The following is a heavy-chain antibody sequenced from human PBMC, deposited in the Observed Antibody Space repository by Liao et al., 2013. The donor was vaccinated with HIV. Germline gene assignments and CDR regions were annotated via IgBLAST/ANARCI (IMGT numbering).Heavy chain of an antibody. V-gene: IGHV4-34*01. CDR3: ARGSNEEYYYDSSGYYYFDY. CDR2: VTHSGGT. Sequence: QVHLQQWGAGLLKPAETLSLTCAVDGASLRGYYWGWIRQPPGKGLEWLGEVTHSGGTNHSPSLKTRLTISVDASKNQVSLRLDSVTAADTAVYYCARGSNEEYYYDSSGYYYFDYWGQGTLVTVSS. J-gene: IGHJ4*02. CDR1: GASLRGYY. D-gene: IGHD3-22*01.